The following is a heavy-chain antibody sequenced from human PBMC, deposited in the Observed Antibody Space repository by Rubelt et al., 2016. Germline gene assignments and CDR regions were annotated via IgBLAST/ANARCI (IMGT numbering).Heavy chain of an antibody. D-gene: IGHD6-25*01. Sequence: VHLQQSGPGLVKPSETLSLTCTVSGGSISSYYWSWTRQPPGKGLEWIGYIYYSGSTNYNPSLKSRVTISVDTSKSQFSLKLNSVTAADTAVYYCASHSTGRAFDIWGQGTMVTVSS. CDR2: IYYSGST. CDR3: ASHSTGRAFDI. CDR1: GGSISSYY. J-gene: IGHJ3*02. V-gene: IGHV4-59*01.